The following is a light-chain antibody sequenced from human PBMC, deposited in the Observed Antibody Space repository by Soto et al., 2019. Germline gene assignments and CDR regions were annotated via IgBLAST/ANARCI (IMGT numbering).Light chain of an antibody. CDR3: SSYTRTTVV. J-gene: IGLJ2*01. CDR2: DGS. V-gene: IGLV2-14*03. CDR1: TSDVGGYNY. Sequence: QSVLTQPASVSGSPGQSVTISCTATTSDVGGYNYLSWYQQHPGKAPKLILYDGSSRPSGVSNRISGSKSGNTASLIISGLQPEDEADYHCSSYTRTTVVFGAGTKLTVL.